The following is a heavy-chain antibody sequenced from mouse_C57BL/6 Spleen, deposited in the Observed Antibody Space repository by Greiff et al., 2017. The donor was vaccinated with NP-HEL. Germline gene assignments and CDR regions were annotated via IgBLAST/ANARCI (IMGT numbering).Heavy chain of an antibody. D-gene: IGHD1-1*01. CDR1: GYAFSSSW. CDR2: IYPGDGDT. V-gene: IGHV1-82*01. CDR3: ARWYYGSSYGYFDV. Sequence: QVQLQQSGPELVKPGASVKISCKASGYAFSSSWMNWVKQRPGKGLEWIGRIYPGDGDTNYNGKFKGKDTLTADKSSSTAYMQLSSLTSEDSAVYFCARWYYGSSYGYFDVWGTGTTVTVSS. J-gene: IGHJ1*03.